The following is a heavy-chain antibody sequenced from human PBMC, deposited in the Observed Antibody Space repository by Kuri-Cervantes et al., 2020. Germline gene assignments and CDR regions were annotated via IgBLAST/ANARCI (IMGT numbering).Heavy chain of an antibody. CDR2: TNPNSGNT. CDR3: ARQDRIAAACCDY. V-gene: IGHV1-8*01. Sequence: ASVKVSCMSSGYTFTSYEINWLRQATGQGLEWMGWTNPNSGNTGYAQKFQGRVTMSRNTSISTAYMELSSLRSDDTAVYYCARQDRIAAACCDYWGQGNLVNVSS. J-gene: IGHJ4*02. CDR1: GYTFTSYE. D-gene: IGHD6-13*01.